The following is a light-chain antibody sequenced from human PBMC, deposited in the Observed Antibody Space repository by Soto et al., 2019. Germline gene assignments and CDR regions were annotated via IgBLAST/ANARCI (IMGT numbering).Light chain of an antibody. J-gene: IGKJ2*01. CDR1: QSVNYN. Sequence: EIVMTQSPATLSVSPGERVTLSCRASQSVNYNLAWYQQKPGQAPRLLIQGASTRATGIPVRFSGSGSGTEFTLTIRSLQSEDLAVYYCQQYKNWYTFGQGTKLEIK. V-gene: IGKV3-15*01. CDR3: QQYKNWYT. CDR2: GAS.